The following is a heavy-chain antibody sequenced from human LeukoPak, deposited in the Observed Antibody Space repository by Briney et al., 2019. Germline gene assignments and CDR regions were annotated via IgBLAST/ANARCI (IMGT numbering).Heavy chain of an antibody. V-gene: IGHV1-18*01. Sequence: GASVKVSCKASGYIFTSYGISWVRQAPGQGLEWMGWISVYNGNTNYPQRLQGRDTMTTDTSTTTAYMELRSLRSDDTAVYYCARDINGYYYLSHGYYPTDLWGQGTLVTVSS. D-gene: IGHD3-22*01. CDR3: ARDINGYYYLSHGYYPTDL. CDR2: ISVYNGNT. J-gene: IGHJ5*02. CDR1: GYIFTSYG.